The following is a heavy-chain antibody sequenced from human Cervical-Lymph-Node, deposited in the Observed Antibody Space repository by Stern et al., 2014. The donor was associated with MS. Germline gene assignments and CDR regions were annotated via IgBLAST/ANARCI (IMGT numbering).Heavy chain of an antibody. CDR3: AKDRSWESSGYYDYYHYYGMDV. J-gene: IGHJ6*02. D-gene: IGHD3-22*01. Sequence: VQLVESGGGVVQPGRSLRLSCAASGFIFSSNGMHWVRQAPGKGLEWVAVISYDGSTKYYADSVKGRFTISRDNSKNTLYLQMNSLRAEDTAVYYCAKDRSWESSGYYDYYHYYGMDVWGQGTTVTVSS. CDR2: ISYDGSTK. V-gene: IGHV3-30*18. CDR1: GFIFSSNG.